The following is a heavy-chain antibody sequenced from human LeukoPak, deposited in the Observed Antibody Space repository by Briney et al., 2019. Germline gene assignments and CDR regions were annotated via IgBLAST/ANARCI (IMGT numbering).Heavy chain of an antibody. CDR2: LYSGGST. CDR1: GFTVSSNY. V-gene: IGHV3-66*01. CDR3: ARDRFHSSSWVDY. J-gene: IGHJ4*02. Sequence: GGSLRLSCAASGFTVSSNYMSWVRQAPGKGLEWVSVLYSGGSTYYADSVKGRFTISRDNSKNTLYLQMNSLRAEDTAVYYCARDRFHSSSWVDYWGQGTLVTVSS. D-gene: IGHD6-13*01.